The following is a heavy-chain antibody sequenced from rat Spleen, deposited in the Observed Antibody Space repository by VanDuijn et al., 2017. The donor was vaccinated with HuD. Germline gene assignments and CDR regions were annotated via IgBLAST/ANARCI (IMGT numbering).Heavy chain of an antibody. D-gene: IGHD2-5*01. Sequence: EVQVVESDGGLVQPGRSLKLSCATSGFTFSDYYMAWVRQAPTKGLDWVATISYDGSTTYYRDSVKGRFTISRDDGKSTLYLEMDSLRSEDMATYYCVRQGYLRDWYFDFWGPGTMVTVSS. CDR1: GFTFSDYY. CDR3: VRQGYLRDWYFDF. V-gene: IGHV5-29*01. J-gene: IGHJ1*01. CDR2: ISYDGSTT.